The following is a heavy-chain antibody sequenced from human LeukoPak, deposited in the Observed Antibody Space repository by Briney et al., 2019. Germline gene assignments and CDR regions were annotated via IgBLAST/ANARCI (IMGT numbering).Heavy chain of an antibody. J-gene: IGHJ5*02. D-gene: IGHD1-1*01. CDR3: ARGSTGPNWFDP. CDR1: GGSISSGSYY. Sequence: SETLSLTCTVSGGSISSGSYYWSWIRQPAGKGLEWIGRIYTSGSTNYNPSLKSRVTISVDTSKNQFSLKLSSVTAADTAVYYCARGSTGPNWFDPWGQGTLVTVSP. V-gene: IGHV4-61*02. CDR2: IYTSGST.